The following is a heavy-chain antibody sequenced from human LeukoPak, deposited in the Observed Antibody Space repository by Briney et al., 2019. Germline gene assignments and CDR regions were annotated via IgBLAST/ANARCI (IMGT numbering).Heavy chain of an antibody. V-gene: IGHV3-21*01. Sequence: GGSLRLSCADSGFTFSSYSMNWVRQAPGKGLEWVSSISSSSSYIYYADSVKGRFTISRDNAKNSLYLQMNSLRAEDTAVYYCARVAGIAAAVDPWGQGTLVTVSS. J-gene: IGHJ5*02. CDR1: GFTFSSYS. D-gene: IGHD6-13*01. CDR2: ISSSSSYI. CDR3: ARVAGIAAAVDP.